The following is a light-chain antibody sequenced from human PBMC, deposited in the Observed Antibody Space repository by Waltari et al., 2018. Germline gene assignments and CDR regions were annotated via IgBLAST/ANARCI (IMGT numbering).Light chain of an antibody. CDR3: MQALQTPST. V-gene: IGKV2-28*01. J-gene: IGKJ2*02. Sequence: DIVMTQSPLSLPVTPGEPASISCRSSQSLLHSNGYNYLDWYLQKPGQSPQLLIYLGSNRASGVPDRFSGSGSGTDFTLKISRVEAEDVGVYYCMQALQTPSTFGQGTKLGIK. CDR1: QSLLHSNGYNY. CDR2: LGS.